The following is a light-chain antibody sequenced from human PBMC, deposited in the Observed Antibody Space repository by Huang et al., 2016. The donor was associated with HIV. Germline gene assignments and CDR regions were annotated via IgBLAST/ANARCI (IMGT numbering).Light chain of an antibody. CDR3: QQRSNR. CDR2: DAS. J-gene: IGKJ2*01. Sequence: EIVLTQSPATLSLSPGERATLSCRASQSVSSYLAWYQQKPGQAPRLLIYDASNRATVIPARFSGRGSGTDFTLTISSLEPEDFAVYYCQQRSNRFGQGTKLEIK. CDR1: QSVSSY. V-gene: IGKV3-11*01.